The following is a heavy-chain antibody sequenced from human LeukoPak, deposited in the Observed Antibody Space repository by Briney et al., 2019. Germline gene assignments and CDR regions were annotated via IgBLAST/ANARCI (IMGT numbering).Heavy chain of an antibody. D-gene: IGHD3-22*01. Sequence: PGGSLRLSCAASGFTVSSNYMSWVRQAPGKGLEWVSVIYSGGSTYYADSAKGRFTISRDNSKNTLYLQMNSLRAEDTAVYYCAGYYDSSGYYYFDYWGQGTLVTVSS. V-gene: IGHV3-66*02. CDR2: IYSGGST. CDR3: AGYYDSSGYYYFDY. J-gene: IGHJ4*02. CDR1: GFTVSSNY.